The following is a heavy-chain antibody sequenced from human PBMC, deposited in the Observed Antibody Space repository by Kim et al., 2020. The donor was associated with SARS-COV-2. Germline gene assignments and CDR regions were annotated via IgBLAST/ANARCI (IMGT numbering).Heavy chain of an antibody. D-gene: IGHD3-9*01. V-gene: IGHV1-69*02. CDR3: ATGYDILTGYPN. J-gene: IGHJ4*02. Sequence: YAQKFQGRVTITADKSTSTAYMELSSLRSEDTAVYYCATGYDILTGYPNWGQGTLVTVSS.